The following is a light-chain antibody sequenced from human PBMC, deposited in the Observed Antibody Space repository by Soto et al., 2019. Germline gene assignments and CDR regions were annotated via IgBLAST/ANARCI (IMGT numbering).Light chain of an antibody. CDR2: EDT. Sequence: QSVLTQPPSVSGSPGQSITISCTGTRYDVGGYNLVSWYQQHPGKAPQLIIYEDTKRPSGVSDRFSASKSGNAASLTISGLQAEDEADYYCYSYTGNINWVFGGGTKLTVL. J-gene: IGLJ3*02. CDR3: YSYTGNINWV. V-gene: IGLV2-23*01. CDR1: RYDVGGYNL.